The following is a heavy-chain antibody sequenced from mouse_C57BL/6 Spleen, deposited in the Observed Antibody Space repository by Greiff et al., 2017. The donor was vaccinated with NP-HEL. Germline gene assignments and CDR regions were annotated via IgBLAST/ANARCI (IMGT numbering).Heavy chain of an antibody. D-gene: IGHD1-1*01. CDR1: GYTFTSYW. J-gene: IGHJ2*01. CDR3: ARSTTTVAIFDY. V-gene: IGHV1-64*01. Sequence: QVQLQQPGAELVKPGASVKLSCKASGYTFTSYWMHWVKQRPGQGLEWIGMIHPNSGSTNYNEKFKSKATLTVDKSSSTAYMQLSSLTSEDSAVYYCARSTTTVAIFDYWGQGTTLTVSS. CDR2: IHPNSGST.